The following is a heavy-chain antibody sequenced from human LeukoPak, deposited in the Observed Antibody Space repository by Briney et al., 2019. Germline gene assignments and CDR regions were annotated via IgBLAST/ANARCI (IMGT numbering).Heavy chain of an antibody. D-gene: IGHD6-13*01. V-gene: IGHV1-8*01. J-gene: IGHJ4*02. CDR1: GYTFTSPD. CDR3: ARGRSGLAAAGTYDY. Sequence: ASVKVSCKTSGYTFTSPDINWVRQAAGQGLEWMGWINPNSGRTGYAQKFQGRVTMTADTSIRTAYMELRSLRFDDTAVYYCARGRSGLAAAGTYDYWGQGTLITVSS. CDR2: INPNSGRT.